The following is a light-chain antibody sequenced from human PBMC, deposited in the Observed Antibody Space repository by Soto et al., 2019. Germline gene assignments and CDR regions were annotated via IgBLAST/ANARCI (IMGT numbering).Light chain of an antibody. V-gene: IGLV2-14*01. CDR2: DVS. Sequence: QPVLTQPASVSGSPGQSITISCTGTSSDVGGYNYVSWYQQHPGKAPKLMIYDVSNRPSGVSNRFSGSKSANTASLTISGLQADDEADYYCSSYTGSSTYVVFGGGTKLTVL. CDR3: SSYTGSSTYVV. CDR1: SSDVGGYNY. J-gene: IGLJ2*01.